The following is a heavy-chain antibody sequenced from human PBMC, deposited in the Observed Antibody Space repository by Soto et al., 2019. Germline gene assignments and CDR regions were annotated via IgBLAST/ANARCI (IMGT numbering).Heavy chain of an antibody. Sequence: PSETLSLTCAVYGGSFSGYYWSWIRQPTGKGLEWIGEINHSGSTNYNPSLKSRVTISVDTSKNQFSLKLSSVTAADTAVYYCARIALWFGEMDAFDIWGQGTMVTVSS. CDR2: INHSGST. CDR1: GGSFSGYY. J-gene: IGHJ3*02. V-gene: IGHV4-34*01. D-gene: IGHD3-10*01. CDR3: ARIALWFGEMDAFDI.